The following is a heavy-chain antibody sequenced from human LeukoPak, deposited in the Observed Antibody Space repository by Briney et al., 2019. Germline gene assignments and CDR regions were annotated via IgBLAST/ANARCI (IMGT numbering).Heavy chain of an antibody. CDR1: GFTFSTYW. D-gene: IGHD2-2*01. Sequence: GGSLRLSCAASGFTFSTYWMSWVRQAPGKGLEWVANIKQDGSDKFYVDSVKGRFTISRDNAKNSMYLQMSSLRAEDTAIYYCARVLPVASGDYWGQGTLVTVSS. V-gene: IGHV3-7*01. CDR3: ARVLPVASGDY. J-gene: IGHJ4*02. CDR2: IKQDGSDK.